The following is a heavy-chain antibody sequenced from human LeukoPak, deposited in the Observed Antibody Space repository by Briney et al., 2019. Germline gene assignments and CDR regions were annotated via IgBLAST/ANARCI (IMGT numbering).Heavy chain of an antibody. CDR2: IKEDGSER. J-gene: IGHJ4*02. CDR1: AFIFSGHW. Sequence: GGSLRLSCEGSAFIFSGHWMNWVRQTPGKGLEWVASIKEDGSERQYVDSVKGRFSISRDNTKGSLFLQLNSLRAEDTAVYYCAREVVLPTNRYYFDYWGQGTLVTVSS. CDR3: AREVVLPTNRYYFDY. D-gene: IGHD2-15*01. V-gene: IGHV3-7*03.